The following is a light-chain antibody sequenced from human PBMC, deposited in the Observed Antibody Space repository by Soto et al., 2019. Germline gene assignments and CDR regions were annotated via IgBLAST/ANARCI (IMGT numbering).Light chain of an antibody. J-gene: IGKJ1*01. V-gene: IGKV1-5*03. CDR2: KAS. CDR3: QQYNSYWT. Sequence: DIQMTQSPSTLSASVGDRVTITCRASQSISSWLAWYQQKPGKAPKLLVYKASSLESGVPSRFSGSRSRTEFTLTISSLQPDDFATYYCQQYNSYWTFGQGTKVEIK. CDR1: QSISSW.